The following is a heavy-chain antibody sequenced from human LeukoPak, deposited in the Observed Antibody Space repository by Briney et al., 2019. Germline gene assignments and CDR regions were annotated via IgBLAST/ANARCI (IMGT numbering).Heavy chain of an antibody. D-gene: IGHD1-26*01. V-gene: IGHV4-59*08. CDR1: GGSISGYY. CDR3: ARHSFLEWTYSGSYYVDY. J-gene: IGHJ4*02. CDR2: IYNSGNT. Sequence: SETLSLTCTVSGGSISGYYWSWIRQPPGEGLEWIGYIYNSGNTNYNPSLKSRVTISVDTSKNQFSLKLSSVTAADTAVYYCARHSFLEWTYSGSYYVDYWGQGTLVTVSS.